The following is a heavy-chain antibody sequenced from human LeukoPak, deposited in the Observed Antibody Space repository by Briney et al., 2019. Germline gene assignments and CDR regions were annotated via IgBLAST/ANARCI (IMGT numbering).Heavy chain of an antibody. CDR1: GGSISSYY. D-gene: IGHD5-18*01. Sequence: SETLSLTCTVSGGSISSYYWSWTRQPPGKGLEWIGYIYYSGSTNYNPSLKSRVTISVDTSKNQFSLKLSSVTAADTAVYYCARGGYSYGMHAFDTWGQGTMVTVSS. J-gene: IGHJ3*02. CDR3: ARGGYSYGMHAFDT. CDR2: IYYSGST. V-gene: IGHV4-59*08.